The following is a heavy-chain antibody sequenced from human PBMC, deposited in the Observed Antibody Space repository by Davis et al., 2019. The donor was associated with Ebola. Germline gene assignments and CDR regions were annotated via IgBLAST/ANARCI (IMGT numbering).Heavy chain of an antibody. CDR1: GGSISSYY. CDR2: IYYSGNT. D-gene: IGHD6-13*01. V-gene: IGHV4-59*08. CDR3: ARIAYSSSWTNWYFDL. Sequence: SETLSLTCTVSGGSISSYYWSWIRQPPGKGLEWIGYIYYSGNTNYNPSLYNPSLKSRVTISVDTSKNQFSLNLRSVTAADTAVYYCARIAYSSSWTNWYFDLWGRGTLVTVSS. J-gene: IGHJ2*01.